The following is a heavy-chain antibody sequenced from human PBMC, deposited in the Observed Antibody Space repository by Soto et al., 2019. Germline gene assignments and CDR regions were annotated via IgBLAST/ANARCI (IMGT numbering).Heavy chain of an antibody. J-gene: IGHJ6*02. Sequence: GVSLRLSCAASGCTFSSYWMHWVRQAPGKGLVWVSRINSDGSSTSYADSVKGRFTISRDNAKDTVYLQMNSLRAEDTAVYYCARGGSCTNGVCYSSYYGLDVWGQGTTVTVSS. V-gene: IGHV3-74*01. CDR3: ARGGSCTNGVCYSSYYGLDV. D-gene: IGHD2-8*01. CDR1: GCTFSSYW. CDR2: INSDGSST.